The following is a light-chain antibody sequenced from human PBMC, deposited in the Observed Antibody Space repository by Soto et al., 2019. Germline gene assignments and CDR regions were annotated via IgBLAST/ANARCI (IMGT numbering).Light chain of an antibody. CDR1: SSDVGAYNY. Sequence: QSALTQPASVSGSPGQSITISCTGTSSDVGAYNYVSWYQHHPGKAPKLMIYDVSNRPSGVSNRFSGSKSGNTASLTISGLQAEDEADYYCNSFTTSGTLVFGGGTKVTVL. CDR3: NSFTTSGTLV. V-gene: IGLV2-14*03. CDR2: DVS. J-gene: IGLJ2*01.